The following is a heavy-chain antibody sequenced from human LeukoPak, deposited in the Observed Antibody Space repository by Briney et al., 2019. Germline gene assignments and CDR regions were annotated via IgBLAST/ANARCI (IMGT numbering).Heavy chain of an antibody. CDR1: GGSISSYY. D-gene: IGHD3-10*01. J-gene: IGHJ6*03. CDR2: ISYSGST. CDR3: ARGYGSGSYVYYYYYMDV. Sequence: NPSETLSLTCTVSGGSISSYYWSWIRQPPGKGLEWIGYISYSGSTNYNPSLKSRVTISVDTSKIQFSLKLSSVTAADTAVYYCARGYGSGSYVYYYYYMDVWGKGTTVTVSS. V-gene: IGHV4-59*12.